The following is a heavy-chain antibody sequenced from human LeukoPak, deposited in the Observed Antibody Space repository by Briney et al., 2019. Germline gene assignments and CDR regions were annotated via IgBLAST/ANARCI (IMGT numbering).Heavy chain of an antibody. Sequence: PSETLSLTCTVSGGSISSYYWSWIRQPPGKGLEWIGHIYTSGNGNYNPSLKSRVTISIDTSKNQFSLKLSSVTAADTALYFCARDLGPYNWFDPWGQGTLVTVSS. CDR3: ARDLGPYNWFDP. CDR2: IYTSGNG. CDR1: GGSISSYY. J-gene: IGHJ5*02. V-gene: IGHV4-4*08. D-gene: IGHD7-27*01.